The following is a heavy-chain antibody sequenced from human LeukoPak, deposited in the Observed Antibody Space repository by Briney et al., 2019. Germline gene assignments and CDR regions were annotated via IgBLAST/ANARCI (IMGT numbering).Heavy chain of an antibody. CDR1: GYTFTGYY. CDR3: ARDGSGSYYVRFQLDDY. D-gene: IGHD1-26*01. J-gene: IGHJ4*02. Sequence: ASVKVSCKASGYTFTGYYMHWVRQAPGQGLEWMGWINPNSGSTNYAQKFQGRVTMTRDTSISTAYMELSRLRSDDTAVYYCARDGSGSYYVRFQLDDYWGQGTLVTVSS. CDR2: INPNSGST. V-gene: IGHV1-2*02.